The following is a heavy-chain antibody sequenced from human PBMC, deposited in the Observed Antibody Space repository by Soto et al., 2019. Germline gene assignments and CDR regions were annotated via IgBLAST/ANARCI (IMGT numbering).Heavy chain of an antibody. J-gene: IGHJ6*02. D-gene: IGHD6-13*01. V-gene: IGHV4-34*01. CDR2: INHSGST. CDR3: ARALIAAAGTGYDGIDV. CDR1: GGSFSGYY. Sequence: QVQLQQWGAGLLKPSETLSLTCAVYGGSFSGYYWSWIRQPPGKGLEWIGEINHSGSTNYNPSLKSRVTISVDTSKNQFSLNLSSVTAADTAVYYCARALIAAAGTGYDGIDVWGQGTTVTVSS.